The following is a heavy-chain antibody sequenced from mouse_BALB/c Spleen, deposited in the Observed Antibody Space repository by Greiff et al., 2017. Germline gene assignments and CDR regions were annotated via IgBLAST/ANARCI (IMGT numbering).Heavy chain of an antibody. CDR3: ARHKDYDGAMDY. D-gene: IGHD2-4*01. CDR1: GFTFSSYT. CDR2: ISNGGGST. J-gene: IGHJ4*01. V-gene: IGHV5-12-2*01. Sequence: DVQLVESGGGLVQPGGSLKLSCAASGFTFSSYTMSWVRQTPEKRLEWVAYISNGGGSTYYPDTVKGRFTISRDNAKNTLYLQMSSLKSEDTAMYYCARHKDYDGAMDYWGQGTSVTVSS.